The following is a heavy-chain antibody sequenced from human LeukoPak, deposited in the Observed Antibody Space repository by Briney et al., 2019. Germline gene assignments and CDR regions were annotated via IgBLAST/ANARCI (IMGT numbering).Heavy chain of an antibody. D-gene: IGHD6-25*01. J-gene: IGHJ4*02. CDR3: ARPGYTSGWIRGDFGH. CDR2: INPNSGGT. V-gene: IGHV1-2*02. CDR1: GYTFTGYY. Sequence: ASVKVSCKASGYTFTGYYIHWVRQAPGQGLECMGWINPNSGGTSYARRFQGRVTMTRDTSISTAYMELSSLRSDDTAVYYCARPGYTSGWIRGDFGHWGLGTLVTVSS.